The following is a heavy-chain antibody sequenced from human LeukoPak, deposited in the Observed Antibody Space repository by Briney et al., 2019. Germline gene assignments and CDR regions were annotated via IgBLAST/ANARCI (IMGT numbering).Heavy chain of an antibody. D-gene: IGHD1-26*01. CDR2: IYYSGST. V-gene: IGHV4-59*01. Sequence: SETLSLTCTVSGGSISSYYWSWIRQPPGQGLEWIGYIYYSGSTNYNPSLKSRVTISVDTSKNQFSLKLSSVTAADTAVYYCARSRATVAFDIWGQGTMVTVSS. J-gene: IGHJ3*02. CDR3: ARSRATVAFDI. CDR1: GGSISSYY.